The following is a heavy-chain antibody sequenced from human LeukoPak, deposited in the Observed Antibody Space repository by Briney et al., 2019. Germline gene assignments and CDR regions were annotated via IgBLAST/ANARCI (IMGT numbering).Heavy chain of an antibody. J-gene: IGHJ6*03. D-gene: IGHD6-13*01. CDR1: GFTFSSYW. Sequence: PGGSLRLSCAASGFTFSSYWMSWVRHAPGKGLEWVANIKQDGSEKYYVDSVKGRFTISRDNAKNSLYLQMNSLRAEDTAVYYCASIAAALSYYYYYYMDVWGKGTTVTVSS. CDR3: ASIAAALSYYYYYYMDV. V-gene: IGHV3-7*01. CDR2: IKQDGSEK.